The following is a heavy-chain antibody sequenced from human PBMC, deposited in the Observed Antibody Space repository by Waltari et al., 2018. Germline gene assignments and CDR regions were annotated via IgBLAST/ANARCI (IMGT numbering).Heavy chain of an antibody. Sequence: EVQLVESGGGLIQPGGSLRLSCAASGFTVSSNYMSWVRQAPGKGLEWVSVSYSGGSTYYADSVKGRFTISRDNSKNTLYLQMNSLRAEDTAVYYCARVKDSSGYYYGWFDPWGQGTLVTVSS. CDR3: ARVKDSSGYYYGWFDP. J-gene: IGHJ5*02. D-gene: IGHD3-22*01. V-gene: IGHV3-53*01. CDR2: SYSGGST. CDR1: GFTVSSNY.